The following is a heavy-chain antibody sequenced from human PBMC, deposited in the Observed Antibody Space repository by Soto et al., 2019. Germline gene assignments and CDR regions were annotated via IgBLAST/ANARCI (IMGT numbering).Heavy chain of an antibody. D-gene: IGHD4-17*01. J-gene: IGHJ5*02. V-gene: IGHV1-69*01. CDR3: GRASADDGLNP. Sequence: QVQLVQSGAEVKKPGSSVKVSCKASGGTFSSYAISWVRQAPGQGLEWMGGIIPIFGTANYAQKFQGRVAITAGESTSTAYVGLGGLRSEDTAVYYCGRASADDGLNPWGQGTLVTVSS. CDR2: IIPIFGTA. CDR1: GGTFSSYA.